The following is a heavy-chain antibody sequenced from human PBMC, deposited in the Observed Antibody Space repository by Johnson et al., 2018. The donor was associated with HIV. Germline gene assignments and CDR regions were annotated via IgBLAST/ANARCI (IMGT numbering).Heavy chain of an antibody. CDR2: ISTSGSTI. J-gene: IGHJ3*02. CDR1: GFTFSSYE. CDR3: AKAEGVGTNAFDI. Sequence: VQLVESGGGLVQPGGSLRLSCAASGFTFSSYEINWVRQAPGKGLEWVSYISTSGSTIYYADSVKGRFTIFRDNAKNSLYLQMNSLRAEDTAMYYCAKAEGVGTNAFDIWGQGTMVTVSS. V-gene: IGHV3-48*03. D-gene: IGHD1-14*01.